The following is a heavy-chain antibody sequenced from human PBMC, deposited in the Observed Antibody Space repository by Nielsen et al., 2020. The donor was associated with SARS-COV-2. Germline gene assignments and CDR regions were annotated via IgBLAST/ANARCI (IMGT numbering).Heavy chain of an antibody. Sequence: ASVKVSCKASGYTFTSYGISWVRQAPGQGLEWMGWISAYNGNTNYAQKLQGRVTLTTDTSISTAYMDLSWLRSDDTAVYYCARDEYNYGYNWFDTWGQGTLVTVSS. CDR3: ARDEYNYGYNWFDT. D-gene: IGHD5-18*01. J-gene: IGHJ5*02. V-gene: IGHV1-18*01. CDR2: ISAYNGNT. CDR1: GYTFTSYG.